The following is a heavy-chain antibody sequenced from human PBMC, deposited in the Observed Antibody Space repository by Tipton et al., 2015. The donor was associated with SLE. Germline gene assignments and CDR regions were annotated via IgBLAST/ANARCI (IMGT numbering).Heavy chain of an antibody. J-gene: IGHJ3*01. CDR2: LPHLSTT. Sequence: TLSLTCTVSDYSISNDFFCGWIRQSPGKGLEWIGSLPHLSTTYYNPSLKSRVTISRDTSQNPFFLRLTSVTAADTAVYYCARGGRETLFGVISDAFDLWGPGAMVTVSS. D-gene: IGHD3-3*01. CDR3: ARGGRETLFGVISDAFDL. CDR1: DYSISNDFF. V-gene: IGHV4-38-2*02.